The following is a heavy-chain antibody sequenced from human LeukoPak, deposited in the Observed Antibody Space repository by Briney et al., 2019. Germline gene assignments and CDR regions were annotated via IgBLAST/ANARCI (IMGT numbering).Heavy chain of an antibody. CDR2: IYYSGST. Sequence: PSETLSLTCTVSGGSISSSSYCWGWIRQPPGKGLECIGSIYYSGSTYYNPSLKSRVTISVDTSRNQLSLKLSSVTAADTAVYYCARRRGYSYGGVDYWGQGTLVTVSS. V-gene: IGHV4-39*01. D-gene: IGHD5-18*01. CDR3: ARRRGYSYGGVDY. CDR1: GGSISSSSYC. J-gene: IGHJ4*02.